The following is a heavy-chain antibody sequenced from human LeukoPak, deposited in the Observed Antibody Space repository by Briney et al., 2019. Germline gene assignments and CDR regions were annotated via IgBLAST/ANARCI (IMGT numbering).Heavy chain of an antibody. Sequence: GGSLRLSCAASGFTFSSYVMSWVRQAPGKGLEWVSTISGSGGSTYYADSVKGRFTISRDNSKSTLYLQMNSLRAEDTAVYYCAKDLHDYGNYVGWFDSWGQGTLVTISS. CDR2: ISGSGGST. V-gene: IGHV3-23*01. J-gene: IGHJ5*01. CDR1: GFTFSSYV. CDR3: AKDLHDYGNYVGWFDS. D-gene: IGHD4-11*01.